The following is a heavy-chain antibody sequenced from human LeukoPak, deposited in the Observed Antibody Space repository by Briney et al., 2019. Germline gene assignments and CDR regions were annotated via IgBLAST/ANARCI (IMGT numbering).Heavy chain of an antibody. V-gene: IGHV5-51*01. J-gene: IGHJ6*04. CDR3: ARQGDYYGSGSYGMDV. CDR1: GYSFTSYW. D-gene: IGHD3-10*01. Sequence: GESLRISCKGSGYSFTSYWISWVRQMPGKGLEWMGIIYPGDSDTRYSPSFQGQVTISADKSISTAYLQWSSLKASDTAMYYCARQGDYYGSGSYGMDVWGKGTTVTVSS. CDR2: IYPGDSDT.